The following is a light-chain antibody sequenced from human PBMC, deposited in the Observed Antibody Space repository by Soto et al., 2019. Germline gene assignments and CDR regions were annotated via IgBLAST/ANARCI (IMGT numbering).Light chain of an antibody. J-gene: IGKJ1*01. CDR1: QSVSSSY. CDR3: QQYGSSPRT. Sequence: EIVLTQSPGTLSLSPGERATLSCRASQSVSSSYLAWYQQKPGQARRLLIYGASSMATGIPDRFSGSGSGTDFTLTISRLEPEDVAVYYCQQYGSSPRTFGQGTKVDIK. V-gene: IGKV3-20*01. CDR2: GAS.